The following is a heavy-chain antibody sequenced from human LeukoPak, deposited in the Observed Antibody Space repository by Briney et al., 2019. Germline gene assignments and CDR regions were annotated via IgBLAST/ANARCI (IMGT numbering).Heavy chain of an antibody. D-gene: IGHD6-13*01. CDR2: IKQNGSEK. CDR1: GFTFSSYW. V-gene: IGHV3-7*03. CDR3: AKDYYSSSGGAFDI. J-gene: IGHJ3*02. Sequence: PGGSLRLSCAASGFTFSSYWMSWVRQAPGKGLEWVANIKQNGSEKYYVDSVKGRFTISRDNAKNSLYLQMNSLRAEDTALYYCAKDYYSSSGGAFDIWGQGTMVTVSS.